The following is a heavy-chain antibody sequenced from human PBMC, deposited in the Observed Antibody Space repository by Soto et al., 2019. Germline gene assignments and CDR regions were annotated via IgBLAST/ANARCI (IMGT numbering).Heavy chain of an antibody. CDR1: GFTFSSYW. J-gene: IGHJ6*02. V-gene: IGHV3-74*01. D-gene: IGHD2-15*01. CDR3: AKGDIVVVVAATPHYYGMDV. Sequence: EVQLVESGGGLVQPGGSLRLSCAASGFTFSSYWMHWVRQAPGKGLVWVLRTNSDGSSTSYADSVKGRFTISRDNAKNTLYLQMNSLRAEDTAVYYCAKGDIVVVVAATPHYYGMDVWGQGTTVTVSS. CDR2: TNSDGSST.